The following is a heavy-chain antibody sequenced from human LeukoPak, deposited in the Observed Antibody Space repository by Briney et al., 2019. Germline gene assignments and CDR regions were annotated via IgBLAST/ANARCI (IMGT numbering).Heavy chain of an antibody. Sequence: SETLSLTCTVSGGSISSYYWSWIRQPPGKGLEWIGYIYYSGSTNYNPSLKSRVTISVDTSKNQFSLKLSSVTAADTAVYYCARGAGIAVAGTPSDYWGQGTLVTVSS. J-gene: IGHJ4*02. V-gene: IGHV4-59*01. CDR3: ARGAGIAVAGTPSDY. D-gene: IGHD6-19*01. CDR2: IYYSGST. CDR1: GGSISSYY.